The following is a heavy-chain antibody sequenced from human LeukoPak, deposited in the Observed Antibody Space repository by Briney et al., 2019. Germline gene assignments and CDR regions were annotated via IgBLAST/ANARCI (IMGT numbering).Heavy chain of an antibody. V-gene: IGHV3-11*01. CDR3: ARAYDFWSGYYYGDY. D-gene: IGHD3-3*01. CDR1: GFTFSDYY. Sequence: PGGSLRLSCAASGFTFSDYYMSWIRQAPGKGLEWVSYISSSGTTIYYADSVKGRFTISRDNAKNSLFLQMNSLRAEDTAVYYCARAYDFWSGYYYGDYWGQGTLVTVSS. J-gene: IGHJ4*02. CDR2: ISSSGTTI.